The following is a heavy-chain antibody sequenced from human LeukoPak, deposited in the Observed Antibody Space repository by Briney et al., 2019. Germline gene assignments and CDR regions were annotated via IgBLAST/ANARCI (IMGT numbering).Heavy chain of an antibody. J-gene: IGHJ4*02. CDR1: GYSFTSYG. D-gene: IGHD5-18*01. V-gene: IGHV1-18*01. CDR3: ARAPSGFTYGPGDH. Sequence: GASVKVSCKASGYSFTSYGITWVRQAPGQGLEWMGWISTYDGNANYAQKLQGRVTMTTDTSTITAYMELRSLRSDDTAVYYCARAPSGFTYGPGDHWGQGTLVTVSS. CDR2: ISTYDGNA.